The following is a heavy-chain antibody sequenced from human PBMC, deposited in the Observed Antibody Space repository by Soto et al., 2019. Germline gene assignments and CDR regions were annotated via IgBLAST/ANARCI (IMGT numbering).Heavy chain of an antibody. CDR1: GFTFSSYS. CDR2: ISSSSSYI. J-gene: IGHJ1*01. CDR3: ARDLDCSGGSCYSTH. D-gene: IGHD2-15*01. V-gene: IGHV3-21*01. Sequence: GGSLRLSCAASGFTFSSYSMNWVRQAPGKGLEWVSSISSSSSYIYYADSVKGRFTISRDNAKNSLYLQMNSLRAEDTAVYYCARDLDCSGGSCYSTHWGQGTLVTVSS.